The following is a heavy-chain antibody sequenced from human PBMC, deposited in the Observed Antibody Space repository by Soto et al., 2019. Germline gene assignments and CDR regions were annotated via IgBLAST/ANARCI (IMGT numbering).Heavy chain of an antibody. V-gene: IGHV5-51*01. CDR2: IYPGDSDT. CDR1: GGSVTSYW. Sequence: GEALKSSGEGCGGSVTSYWSGWERQMPGKGLEWMGIIYPGDSDTRYSPSFQGQVTISADKSISTAYLQWSSLKASDTAMYYCARLEEGSSSWYTHYYYGMDVWGQRTTVTVSS. D-gene: IGHD6-13*01. CDR3: ARLEEGSSSWYTHYYYGMDV. J-gene: IGHJ6*02.